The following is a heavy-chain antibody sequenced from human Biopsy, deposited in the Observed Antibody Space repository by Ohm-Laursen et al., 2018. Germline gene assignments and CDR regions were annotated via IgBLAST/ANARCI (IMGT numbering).Heavy chain of an antibody. Sequence: RSLSLSCAASGFAFSYYGLHWVRQAPGKGLQWVAVMWSDGINKNYVDSVKGRFTVSRDNSNNVLYLQMSSLRDEDSAVYYCARDDDATGHYMILNHWGQGTLVTVSS. D-gene: IGHD3-9*01. J-gene: IGHJ5*02. CDR2: MWSDGINK. V-gene: IGHV3-33*01. CDR1: GFAFSYYG. CDR3: ARDDDATGHYMILNH.